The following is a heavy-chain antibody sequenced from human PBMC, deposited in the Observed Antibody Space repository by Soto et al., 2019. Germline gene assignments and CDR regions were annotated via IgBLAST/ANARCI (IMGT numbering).Heavy chain of an antibody. CDR3: ARHAAMVAKYYYGMDV. CDR1: GYSFTSYW. J-gene: IGHJ6*02. D-gene: IGHD5-18*01. Sequence: PXASLKISCKGSGYSFTSYWIGWVRQMPGKGLEWMGIIYPGDSDTRYSPSFQGQVTISADKSISTAYLQWSSLKASDTAMYYCARHAAMVAKYYYGMDVWGQGTTVTGSS. V-gene: IGHV5-51*01. CDR2: IYPGDSDT.